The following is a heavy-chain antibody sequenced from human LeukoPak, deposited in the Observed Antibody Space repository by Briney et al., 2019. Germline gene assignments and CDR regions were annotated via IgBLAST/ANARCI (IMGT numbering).Heavy chain of an antibody. J-gene: IGHJ6*04. CDR3: ARQYSSGWIYYYGLDV. CDR1: GDSVSSNSAA. Sequence: SQTLSPTCAISGDSVSSNSAAWNWIRQSPSRGLEWLGRTYYRSKRYNDYAVSVKSRITINPDTSKNQVSLQLKSVTPEDTAVYYCARQYSSGWIYYYGLDVWGKGTTVTVSS. V-gene: IGHV6-1*01. CDR2: TYYRSKRYN. D-gene: IGHD6-25*01.